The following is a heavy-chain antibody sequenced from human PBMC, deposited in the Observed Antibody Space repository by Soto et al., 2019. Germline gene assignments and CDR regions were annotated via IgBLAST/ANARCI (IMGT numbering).Heavy chain of an antibody. D-gene: IGHD6-6*01. Sequence: ASVKVSCKASGYTFTGYYMHWVRQAPGQGLEWMGWINPNSGGTNYAQKFQGWVTMTRDTSISTAYMELSRLSSDDTAVYYCARGSVAARPPTDRSYDGMDGRGQRTQVTVS. CDR2: INPNSGGT. J-gene: IGHJ6*02. CDR3: ARGSVAARPPTDRSYDGMDG. V-gene: IGHV1-2*04. CDR1: GYTFTGYY.